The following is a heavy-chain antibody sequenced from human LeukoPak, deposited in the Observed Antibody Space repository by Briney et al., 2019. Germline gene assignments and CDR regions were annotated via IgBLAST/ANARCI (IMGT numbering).Heavy chain of an antibody. D-gene: IGHD3-22*01. CDR1: GFTFSSYS. CDR3: ANYYDSSGLRY. J-gene: IGHJ4*02. Sequence: GGSLRLSCAASGFTFSSYSMSWVRQAPGKGLEWVSSISSSSSYIHYADTVKGRFTISRDNAKNSLYLQMNSLRAEDTAAYYCANYYDSSGLRYWGQGTLVTVSS. V-gene: IGHV3-21*01. CDR2: ISSSSSYI.